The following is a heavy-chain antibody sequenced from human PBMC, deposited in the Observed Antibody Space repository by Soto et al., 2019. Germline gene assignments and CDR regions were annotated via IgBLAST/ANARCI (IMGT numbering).Heavy chain of an antibody. CDR1: GGSISSGGYS. V-gene: IGHV4-30-2*03. J-gene: IGHJ4*02. Sequence: PSETLSLTCAVSGGSISSGGYSWSWIRQPPGKGLEWIGSIYYSGSTYFNPSLKSRVTISVDTSKNQFSLKLSSVTAADTAMYYCARHSWNDDWHWGQGTLVTVSS. CDR2: IYYSGST. CDR3: ARHSWNDDWH. D-gene: IGHD1-1*01.